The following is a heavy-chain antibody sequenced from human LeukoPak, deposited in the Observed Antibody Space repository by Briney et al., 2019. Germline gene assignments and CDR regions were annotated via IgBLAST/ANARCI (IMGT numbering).Heavy chain of an antibody. CDR3: ARPTLGIEFDY. Sequence: GASVKVSCKASGYSFTNYGISWVRQAPGQGLEWMGWISAYNDNAHYAQGLEGRVTMTSETSTRTAYMELRSLRSDDTAVYYCARPTLGIEFDYWGQGSLVTVSS. V-gene: IGHV1-18*01. D-gene: IGHD7-27*01. J-gene: IGHJ4*02. CDR1: GYSFTNYG. CDR2: ISAYNDNA.